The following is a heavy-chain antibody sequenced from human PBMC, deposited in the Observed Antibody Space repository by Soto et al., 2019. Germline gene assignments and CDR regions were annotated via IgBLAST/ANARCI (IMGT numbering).Heavy chain of an antibody. CDR2: ISGSGGST. V-gene: IGHV3-23*01. CDR1: GFTFSSYA. CDR3: AKMGAVVPAATLPGGVNWFDP. D-gene: IGHD2-2*01. Sequence: GGSLRLSCAASGFTFSSYAMSWVRQAPGKGLEWVSAISGSGGSTYYADSVKGRFTISRDNSKNTLYLQMNSLRAEDTAVYYCAKMGAVVPAATLPGGVNWFDPWGQGTLVTVSS. J-gene: IGHJ5*02.